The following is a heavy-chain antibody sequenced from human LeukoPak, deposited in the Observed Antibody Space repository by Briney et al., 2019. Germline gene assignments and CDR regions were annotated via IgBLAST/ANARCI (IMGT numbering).Heavy chain of an antibody. CDR3: ARVIRGYYYGSGCYYNPNFYLDY. CDR2: IYHSGST. V-gene: IGHV4-38-2*01. CDR1: GYSISSGYY. J-gene: IGHJ4*02. Sequence: SETLSLTCAVSGYSISSGYYWGWIRQPPGKGLEWIGSIYHSGSTYYNPSLKSRVTISVDTSKNQFSLKLSSVTAADTAVYYCARVIRGYYYGSGCYYNPNFYLDYWGQGTLVTVSS. D-gene: IGHD3-10*01.